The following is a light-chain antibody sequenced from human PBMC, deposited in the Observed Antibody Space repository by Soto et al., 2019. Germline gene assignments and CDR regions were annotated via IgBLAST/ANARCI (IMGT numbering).Light chain of an antibody. J-gene: IGKJ1*01. V-gene: IGKV1-5*01. CDR3: QQYNIYWT. Sequence: DIQMTQSPSSLPASVGDRVTMTFRASQSISSFLAWYQQKPGKAPKLLIYDASSLESGVPSRFSGSGSGTEFTLTISSLQPDDFATYYCQQYNIYWTFGQGTKVDIK. CDR2: DAS. CDR1: QSISSF.